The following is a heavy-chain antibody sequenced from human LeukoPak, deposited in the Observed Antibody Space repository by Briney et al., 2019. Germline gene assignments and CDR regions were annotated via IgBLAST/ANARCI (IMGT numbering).Heavy chain of an antibody. CDR2: IYYSGST. J-gene: IGHJ6*02. CDR3: ARHSRCGGSCYSGYYYGMDV. Sequence: PSETLSLTCTVSGGSISSSSYYWGWIRQPPGKGLEWIGSIYYSGSTYYNPSLKSRVSISVDTSKNQFSLKLTSVTAADTAVYYCARHSRCGGSCYSGYYYGMDVWGQGTTVTVSS. V-gene: IGHV4-39*01. CDR1: GGSISSSSYY. D-gene: IGHD2-15*01.